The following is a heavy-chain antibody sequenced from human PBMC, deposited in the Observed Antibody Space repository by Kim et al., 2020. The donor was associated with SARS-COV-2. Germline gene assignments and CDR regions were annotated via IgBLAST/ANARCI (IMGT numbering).Heavy chain of an antibody. D-gene: IGHD6-6*01. CDR1: GYTFTSYG. V-gene: IGHV1-18*01. CDR2: ISAYNGNT. J-gene: IGHJ6*02. Sequence: ASVKVSCKASGYTFTSYGISWVRQAPGQGLEWMGWISAYNGNTNYAQKLQGRVTMTTDTSTSTAYMELRSLRSDDTAVYYCARDDSSSPPVYYYYYGMDVWGQGTTVTVSS. CDR3: ARDDSSSPPVYYYYYGMDV.